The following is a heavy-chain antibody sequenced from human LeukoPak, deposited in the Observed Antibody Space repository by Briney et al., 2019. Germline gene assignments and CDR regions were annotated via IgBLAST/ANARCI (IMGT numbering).Heavy chain of an antibody. V-gene: IGHV4-34*01. CDR3: ARANDFGDPLPRYMDV. J-gene: IGHJ6*03. D-gene: IGHD4-17*01. Sequence: PSETLSLTCTVSGGSIGSYYWSWIRQPPGKGLEWIGEINHSGSTNYNPSLKSRVTISVDTSKNQFSLKLSSVTAADTAVYYCARANDFGDPLPRYMDVWGKGTTVTVSS. CDR2: INHSGST. CDR1: GGSIGSYY.